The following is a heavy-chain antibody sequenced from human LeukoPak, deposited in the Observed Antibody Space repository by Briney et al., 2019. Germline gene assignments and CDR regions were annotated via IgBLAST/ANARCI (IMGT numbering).Heavy chain of an antibody. V-gene: IGHV3-30*02. CDR3: ARSPTSWYFDY. D-gene: IGHD2-2*01. Sequence: GGSLRLSCAASGFTFSGSGMHWVRQAPGKGLEWVAFIRYHGSDKFYADSVKGRFTISRDNSKNTLYLQMNSLRSEDTSVYYCARSPTSWYFDYWGQGTLVTVPS. J-gene: IGHJ4*02. CDR1: GFTFSGSG. CDR2: IRYHGSDK.